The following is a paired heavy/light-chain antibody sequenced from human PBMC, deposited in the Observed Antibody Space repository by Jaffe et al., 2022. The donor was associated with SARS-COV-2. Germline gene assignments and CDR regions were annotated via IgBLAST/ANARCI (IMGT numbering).Light chain of an antibody. J-gene: IGKJ1*01. CDR3: QQYYTTPT. CDR1: QSVLYSSNNKNY. Sequence: DIVMTQSPDSLAVSLGERATINCKSSQSVLYSSNNKNYLTWYQQKPGQPPKLLIYWASTRESGVPDRFSGSGSGTDFTLTISSLQTEDVAVYYCQQYYTTPTFGQGTKVEIK. CDR2: WAS. V-gene: IGKV4-1*01.
Heavy chain of an antibody. CDR2: VSKDGGSK. CDR1: GFTFSGYS. CDR3: VRGADYYTSGSYGGYYFDY. J-gene: IGHJ4*02. V-gene: IGHV3-30*04. Sequence: QVQLVESGGGVVQPGRSLRLSCAVSGFTFSGYSMHWVRQAPGEGLEWVAVVSKDGGSKDSADSVKGRFSISRDNSKSTLFLQMNSLRAEDTAMYYCVRGADYYTSGSYGGYYFDYWGQGTLVTVSS. D-gene: IGHD3-10*01.